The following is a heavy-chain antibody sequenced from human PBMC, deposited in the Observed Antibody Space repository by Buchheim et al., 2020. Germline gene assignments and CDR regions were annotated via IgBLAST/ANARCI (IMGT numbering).Heavy chain of an antibody. CDR3: AKDLGFYGDSHCAPDY. V-gene: IGHV3-30*18. CDR1: GFTFSSYG. CDR2: ISYDGSNK. D-gene: IGHD4-17*01. Sequence: QVQLVESGGGVVQPGRSLRLSCAASGFTFSSYGMHWVRQAPGKGLEWVAVISYDGSNKYYADSVKGRFTISRDNSKNTLYLQMNSLRAEDTAVYYCAKDLGFYGDSHCAPDYWGQGTL. J-gene: IGHJ4*02.